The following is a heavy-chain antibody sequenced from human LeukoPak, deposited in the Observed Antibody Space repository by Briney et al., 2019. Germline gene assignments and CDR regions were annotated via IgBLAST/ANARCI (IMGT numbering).Heavy chain of an antibody. CDR2: IYYTGST. Sequence: PSETLSLTCSVSGVSISSYYWSWMRQPPGKGLEWIGYIYYTGSTDYNPSLKSRVTISVNTSKNQFSLKLSSVTAADTAVYYCAREGYSGTFDYWGQGTLVTVSS. CDR3: AREGYSGTFDY. J-gene: IGHJ4*02. CDR1: GVSISSYY. V-gene: IGHV4-59*01. D-gene: IGHD1-26*01.